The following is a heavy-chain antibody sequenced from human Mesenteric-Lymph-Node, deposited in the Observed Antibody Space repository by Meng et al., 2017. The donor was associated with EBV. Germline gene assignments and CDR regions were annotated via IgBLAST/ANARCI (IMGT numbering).Heavy chain of an antibody. D-gene: IGHD4-17*01. Sequence: QEPLQQCGAGMLKALGTLALTLAGYGGTFSGYSWTWIRQPPGKGPEWIGEINQSGSTNYSPSLKSRVTISVDTSKTQFSLNLRSVTAADTAVYYCARGPPTLTSYVYFDYWGQGILVTVSS. CDR1: GGTFSGYS. J-gene: IGHJ4*02. V-gene: IGHV4-34*01. CDR2: INQSGST. CDR3: ARGPPTLTSYVYFDY.